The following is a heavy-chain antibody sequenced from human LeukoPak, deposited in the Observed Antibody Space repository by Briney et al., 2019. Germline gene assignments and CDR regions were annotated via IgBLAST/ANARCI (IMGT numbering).Heavy chain of an antibody. CDR3: ASGFYGAGHFDDDVFDI. V-gene: IGHV1-24*01. CDR1: GYTLSEFS. D-gene: IGHD4/OR15-4a*01. CDR2: FDSDDVEI. J-gene: IGHJ3*02. Sequence: ASVKVSCKVSGYTLSEFSIHWVRQVPGKGFSWMGGFDSDDVEIVYAQSVKGRVTMTEDTSTDTAYMELSRLTSEDTAVYYCASGFYGAGHFDDDVFDIWGQGTLVTVAS.